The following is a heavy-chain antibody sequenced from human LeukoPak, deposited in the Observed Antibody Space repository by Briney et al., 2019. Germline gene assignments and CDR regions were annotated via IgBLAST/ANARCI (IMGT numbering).Heavy chain of an antibody. CDR1: GGSLGGYF. V-gene: IGHV4-34*01. J-gene: IGHJ5*02. D-gene: IGHD3-3*01. CDR3: ARSPAAYYDFWSGYSP. Sequence: PSETLSLTCAVHGGSLGGYFWSWIRQSPGKGLGWIGEINFSGSTNNNPSLKSRVAMSIDTSKNQFSLNLASVTAADTAVYYCARSPAAYYDFWSGYSPWGQGTLVTVSS. CDR2: INFSGST.